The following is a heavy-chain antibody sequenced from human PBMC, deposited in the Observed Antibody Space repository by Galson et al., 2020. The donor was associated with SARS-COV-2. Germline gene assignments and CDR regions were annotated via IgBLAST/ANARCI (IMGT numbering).Heavy chain of an antibody. CDR2: INHSGNT. CDR3: VRGSIMTTSWDCDL. CDR1: GGSFSGYY. V-gene: IGHV4-34*01. D-gene: IGHD4-17*01. Sequence: SETLSLTCAVFGGSFSGYYWTWIRQPPGKGPEWIGAINHSGNTNYNPSLKSRVTISVDTSKNQFSLRLTSVTAADTAVYHCVRGSIMTTSWDCDLGGRGTLVTVSS. J-gene: IGHJ2*01.